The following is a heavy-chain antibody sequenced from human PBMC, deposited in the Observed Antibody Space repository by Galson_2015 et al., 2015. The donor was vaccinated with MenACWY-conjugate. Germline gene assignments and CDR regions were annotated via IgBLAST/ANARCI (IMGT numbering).Heavy chain of an antibody. CDR2: IKQDSTEK. CDR1: GFVFSDYY. D-gene: IGHD3-10*01. V-gene: IGHV3-7*03. J-gene: IGHJ4*02. Sequence: SLRLSCAASGFVFSDYYMTWVRQAPGKGLEWVANIKQDSTEKYYMASVKGRFTTSRDNPKNSVFLQMNSLRAEDTAVYYCARSFYYGSGGDSWGQGTLVTVSS. CDR3: ARSFYYGSGGDS.